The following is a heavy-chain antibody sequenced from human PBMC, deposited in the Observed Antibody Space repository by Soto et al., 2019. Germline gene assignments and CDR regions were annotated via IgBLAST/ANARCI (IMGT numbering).Heavy chain of an antibody. D-gene: IGHD6-19*01. CDR3: AREGGSIGGWFGRKFDS. CDR2: ISSGGTTT. V-gene: IGHV3-23*01. CDR1: GFTFSTHA. Sequence: GSLRLSCAASGFTFSTHAMSWVRQAPGKGLEWVSSISSGGTTTFYAASVEGRFTISRDKSKNTLYLQMNSLRAGDTAVYYCAREGGSIGGWFGRKFDSWGQGTQVTVSS. J-gene: IGHJ4*02.